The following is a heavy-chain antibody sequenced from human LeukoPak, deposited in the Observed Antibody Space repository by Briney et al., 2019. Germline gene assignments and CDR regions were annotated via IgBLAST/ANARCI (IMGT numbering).Heavy chain of an antibody. V-gene: IGHV1-46*01. Sequence: ASVKVSCKTSGYIFTSYGISWVRQAPGQGLEWMGIINPSGGSTSYAQKFQGRVTMTRDTSTSTVYMELSSLRSEDTAVYYCAGAGAAAGTSYYYMDVWGKGTTVTISS. CDR3: AGAGAAAGTSYYYMDV. D-gene: IGHD6-13*01. CDR2: INPSGGST. CDR1: GYIFTSYG. J-gene: IGHJ6*03.